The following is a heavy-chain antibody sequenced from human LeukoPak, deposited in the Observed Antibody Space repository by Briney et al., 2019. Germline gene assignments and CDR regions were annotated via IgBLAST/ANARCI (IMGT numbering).Heavy chain of an antibody. CDR2: IYTTGTT. D-gene: IGHD1-26*01. CDR3: ARAGYTISYYSLDY. Sequence: SETLSLTCTVSGGSINSYYWGWIRQPAGKGLEGIARIYTTGTTSYNPSLKSRVTISVDTSKNQFYLKLTSVTAADTAMYYCARAGYTISYYSLDYWGQGSLVTVSS. V-gene: IGHV4-4*07. CDR1: GGSINSYY. J-gene: IGHJ4*02.